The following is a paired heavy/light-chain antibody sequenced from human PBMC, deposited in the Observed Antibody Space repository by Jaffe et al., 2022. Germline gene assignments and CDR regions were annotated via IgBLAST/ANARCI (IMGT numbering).Heavy chain of an antibody. CDR2: INSKRGET. J-gene: IGHJ4*02. Sequence: QIQLVQSGGEVKKPGASVKVSCTGSGYSFETYGISWVRQAPGQGLEWMGWINSKRGETNDARKFQDRVSLTTDPSTRTVYMELRSLKSDDTAVYYCVRDMGNRGNFDYWGQGTLVTVSA. CDR3: VRDMGNRGNFDY. D-gene: IGHD1-26*01. CDR1: GYSFETYG. V-gene: IGHV1-18*01.
Light chain of an antibody. CDR3: QQAYTTPRT. J-gene: IGKJ2*01. CDR1: HNINNF. CDR2: AAS. V-gene: IGKV1-39*01. Sequence: DVQMTQSPSSLSASVGDRVTIACRSSHNINNFVNWFQQQPGKAPKLLIYAASTLQSGVPSRFSGSGSGTDFTLTITSLQPEDFATYFCQQAYTTPRTFGQGTKVDIK.